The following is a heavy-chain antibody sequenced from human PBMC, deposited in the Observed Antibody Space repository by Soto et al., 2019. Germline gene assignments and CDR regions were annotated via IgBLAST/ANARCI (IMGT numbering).Heavy chain of an antibody. Sequence: EVQLVESGGGLVKPGGSLRLSCAASGFTFSIYSMNWVRQAPGKGLEWVSAISSSSSYIYYADSVKGRFTISRDNAKNSLYLQMNSLRAEDTAVYYCARSKEMAKGFDYWGQGTLVTVSS. CDR2: ISSSSSYI. CDR3: ARSKEMAKGFDY. D-gene: IGHD5-12*01. J-gene: IGHJ4*02. CDR1: GFTFSIYS. V-gene: IGHV3-21*01.